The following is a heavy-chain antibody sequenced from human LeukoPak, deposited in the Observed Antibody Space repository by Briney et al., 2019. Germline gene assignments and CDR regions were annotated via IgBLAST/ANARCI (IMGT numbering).Heavy chain of an antibody. CDR2: MNPNSGNT. Sequence: ASVKVSCKASGYTFTSYDINWVRQATGQGLEWMGWMNPNSGNTGYAQKFQGRVTITRNTSISTAYMELSSLRSEDTAVYYCVRGYSVIVKHYSYYYMDVWGKGTTVTVSS. CDR1: GYTFTSYD. D-gene: IGHD3-16*02. CDR3: VRGYSVIVKHYSYYYMDV. J-gene: IGHJ6*03. V-gene: IGHV1-8*03.